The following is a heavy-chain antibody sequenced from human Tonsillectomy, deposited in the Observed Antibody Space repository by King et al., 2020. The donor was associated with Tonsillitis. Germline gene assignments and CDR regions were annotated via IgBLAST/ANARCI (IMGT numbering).Heavy chain of an antibody. CDR1: GGSISTYY. D-gene: IGHD3-22*01. V-gene: IGHV4-59*01. CDR2: IYYSGST. Sequence: VQLQESGPGLVKPSETLSLTCTVSGGSISTYYWSWIRQPPGKELEWIGYIYYSGSTNYNPSLKSRVSISADTSKNQFSLKLSSVTAADTAVYYCARYVRLYHYESRGADAFDGWGQGTMVTVSS. J-gene: IGHJ3*01. CDR3: ARYVRLYHYESRGADAFDG.